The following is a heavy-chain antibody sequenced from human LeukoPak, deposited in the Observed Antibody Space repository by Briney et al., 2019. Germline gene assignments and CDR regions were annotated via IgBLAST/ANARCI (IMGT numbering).Heavy chain of an antibody. D-gene: IGHD3-22*01. Sequence: GASVKVSCKASGFILSRYGITWVRQAPGQGLEWMGRIIPILGIANYAQKFQGRVTITADKSTSTAYMELSSLRSEDTAVYYCARGRVGESYYYDSSGYGGPQAVDYWGQGTLVTVSS. J-gene: IGHJ4*02. V-gene: IGHV1-69*04. CDR3: ARGRVGESYYYDSSGYGGPQAVDY. CDR1: GFILSRYG. CDR2: IIPILGIA.